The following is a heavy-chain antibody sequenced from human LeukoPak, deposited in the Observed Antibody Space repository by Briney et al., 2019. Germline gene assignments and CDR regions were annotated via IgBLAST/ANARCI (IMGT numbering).Heavy chain of an antibody. CDR1: GFTFDDYA. CDR2: ISWNSGSI. J-gene: IGHJ6*02. Sequence: GGSLRLSCAASGFTFDDYAMHWVRQAPGKGLEWVSGISWNSGSIGYVDSMKGRFTISRDNAKYSLSLQMNSLRAEDTAVYYCARTPKVSQYGMDVWGQGTTVTVSS. V-gene: IGHV3-9*01. D-gene: IGHD2-15*01. CDR3: ARTPKVSQYGMDV.